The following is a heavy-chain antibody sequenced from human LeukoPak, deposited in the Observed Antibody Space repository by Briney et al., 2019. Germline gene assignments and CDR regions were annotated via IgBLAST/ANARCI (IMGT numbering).Heavy chain of an antibody. CDR3: ARPYTSGYRGAFDI. Sequence: ETLSLTCTGSGGAISSYYWSWIRQFPGKGLEWIGYIYYSGSTNYNPSLKSRVTISVDTSKNQFSLKLSSVTAADTAVYYCARPYTSGYRGAFDIWGQGTMVTVSS. D-gene: IGHD6-19*01. V-gene: IGHV4-59*01. CDR1: GGAISSYY. CDR2: IYYSGST. J-gene: IGHJ3*02.